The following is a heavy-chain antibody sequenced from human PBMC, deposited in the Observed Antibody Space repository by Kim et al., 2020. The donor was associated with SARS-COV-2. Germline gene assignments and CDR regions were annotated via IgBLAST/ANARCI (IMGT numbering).Heavy chain of an antibody. Sequence: ASVKVSCKASGYTFTGYYMHWVRQAPGQGLEWMGWINPNSGGTNYAQKFQGRVTMTRDTSISTAYIELSRLRSDDTAVYYCAGEGLGVVAATGAFDIWGQGTMVTVSS. D-gene: IGHD2-15*01. CDR3: AGEGLGVVAATGAFDI. J-gene: IGHJ3*02. V-gene: IGHV1-2*02. CDR2: INPNSGGT. CDR1: GYTFTGYY.